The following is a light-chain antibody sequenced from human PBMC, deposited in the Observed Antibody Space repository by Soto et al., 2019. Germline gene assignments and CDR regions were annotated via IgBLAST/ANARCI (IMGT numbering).Light chain of an antibody. CDR3: SSYTNSSPFV. J-gene: IGLJ1*01. V-gene: IGLV2-14*01. Sequence: QSALTQPASVSGSPGQSITISCTGTSSDVGGYNYVSWYQQHPGKAPKLMIYDVSNWPSEVSNRFSGSKSGNTASLTISGLQAEDEADYYCSSYTNSSPFVFVTGTKVTVL. CDR1: SSDVGGYNY. CDR2: DVS.